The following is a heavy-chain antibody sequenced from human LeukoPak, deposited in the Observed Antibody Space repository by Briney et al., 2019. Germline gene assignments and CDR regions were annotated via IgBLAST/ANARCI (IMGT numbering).Heavy chain of an antibody. CDR1: GGSISSYY. V-gene: IGHV4-59*01. CDR3: AREDVAGGSGSNYYYYGADV. Sequence: PSETLSLTCTVSGGSISSYYWSWIRQPPGKGLEWIGYIYYSGSTNYNPSLKSRVAISVDTSNNQFSLRLSSVTAADTAVYYCAREDVAGGSGSNYYYYGADVWGQGTTVTVSS. J-gene: IGHJ6*02. D-gene: IGHD3-10*01. CDR2: IYYSGST.